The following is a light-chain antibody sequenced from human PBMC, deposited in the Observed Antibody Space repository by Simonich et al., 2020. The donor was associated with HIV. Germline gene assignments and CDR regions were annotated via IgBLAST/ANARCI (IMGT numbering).Light chain of an antibody. J-gene: IGLJ1*01. CDR2: EGS. V-gene: IGLV2-14*02. Sequence: QSALTQPASVAGALGQSITISCTGTSSDVGSYNLVSWYQQDPGKAPQPMIYEGSKRPSGVSNRFSGSKSGNTASLTISGLQAEDEADFYCSSYTSSSLYVFGTGTKVTVL. CDR3: SSYTSSSLYV. CDR1: SSDVGSYNL.